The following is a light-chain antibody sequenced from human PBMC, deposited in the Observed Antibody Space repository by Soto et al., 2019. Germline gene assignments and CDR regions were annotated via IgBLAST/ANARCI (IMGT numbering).Light chain of an antibody. Sequence: DVVMTPSPLSLPVTLGQPASISCRSSQSLVHSDGNTFLNWFQQRPGQSPRRLIYKVSNRDSGVPDRFSGSGSCTDFTLKISRVEAEDVGVYDCMQGTHWPPYTFGQGTKLEIK. CDR1: QSLVHSDGNTF. CDR2: KVS. J-gene: IGKJ2*01. CDR3: MQGTHWPPYT. V-gene: IGKV2-30*02.